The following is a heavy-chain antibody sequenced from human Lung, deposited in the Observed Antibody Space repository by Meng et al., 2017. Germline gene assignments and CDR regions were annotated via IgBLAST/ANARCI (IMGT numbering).Heavy chain of an antibody. CDR1: GFSFTDAW. J-gene: IGHJ4*02. D-gene: IGHD6-13*01. CDR2: IKSNSDGGTT. Sequence: EGQLGESGGGLVKPGGSLRLSCVASGFSFTDAWMSWVRQAPGKGLEWVGRIKSNSDGGTTDYAAPVKGRFTISRDDSKNTLYLQMNSLITEDTAVYFCATGAAAADHWGQGTLVTVSS. V-gene: IGHV3-15*01. CDR3: ATGAAAADH.